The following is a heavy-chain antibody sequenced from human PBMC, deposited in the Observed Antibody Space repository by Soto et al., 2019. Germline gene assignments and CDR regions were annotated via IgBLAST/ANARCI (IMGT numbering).Heavy chain of an antibody. V-gene: IGHV1-8*01. CDR3: ARGRLPSEYFDY. CDR1: GYTFTRYD. CDR2: MNPNSGNT. D-gene: IGHD4-17*01. J-gene: IGHJ4*02. Sequence: ASVKVSCTASGYTFTRYDINWVRQATGQGHEWMGWMNPNSGNTGYAQKFQGRVTMTRNTSISTAYLELSSLRSEGTAVYYCARGRLPSEYFDYGGQGTLVTVSS.